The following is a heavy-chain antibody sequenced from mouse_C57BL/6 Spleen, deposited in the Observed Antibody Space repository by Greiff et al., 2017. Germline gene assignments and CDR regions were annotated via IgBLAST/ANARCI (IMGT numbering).Heavy chain of an antibody. Sequence: QLQESGPGLAKPSQTLSLTCSVTGYSITSDYWNWIRKFPGNKLEYMGYISYSGSTYYNPSFIRQIPITRDTSKNQSYMQLNAVTTEDTATYYCARGSLNYFDYWGQGTTLTVSS. CDR2: ISYSGST. CDR3: ARGSLNYFDY. V-gene: IGHV3-8*01. CDR1: GYSITSDY. J-gene: IGHJ2*01. D-gene: IGHD6-2*01.